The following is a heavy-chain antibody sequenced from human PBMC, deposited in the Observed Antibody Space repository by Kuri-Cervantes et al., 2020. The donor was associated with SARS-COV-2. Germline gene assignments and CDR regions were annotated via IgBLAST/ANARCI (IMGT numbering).Heavy chain of an antibody. CDR2: IKSKTDGGTT. V-gene: IGHV3-15*01. J-gene: IGHJ4*02. CDR3: TTVRFGELLQYYFDY. CDR1: RFTFRNYA. Sequence: ETLSLTCAASRFTFRNYALNWVRQAPGKGLEWVGRIKSKTDGGTTDYAAPVKGRFTISRDDSKNTLYLQMNSLKTEDTAVYYCTTVRFGELLQYYFDYWGQGTLVTVSS. D-gene: IGHD3-10*01.